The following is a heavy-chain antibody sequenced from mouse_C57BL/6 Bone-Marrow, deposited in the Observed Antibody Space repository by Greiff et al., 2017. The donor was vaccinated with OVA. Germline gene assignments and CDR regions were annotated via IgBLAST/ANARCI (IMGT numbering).Heavy chain of an antibody. CDR1: GYSITSGYY. CDR2: ISYDGSN. Sequence: EVKLVESGPGLVKPSQSLSLTCSVTGYSITSGYYWNWIRQFPGNKLEWMGYISYDGSNNYNPSLKNRISITRDTSKNQFFLKLNSVTTEDTATYYCARHYGSSQGFAYWGQGTLVTVSA. CDR3: ARHYGSSQGFAY. V-gene: IGHV3-6*01. J-gene: IGHJ3*01. D-gene: IGHD1-1*01.